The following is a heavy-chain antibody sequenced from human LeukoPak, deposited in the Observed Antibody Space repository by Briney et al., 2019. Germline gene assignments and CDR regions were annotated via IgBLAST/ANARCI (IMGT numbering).Heavy chain of an antibody. V-gene: IGHV3-30*04. Sequence: PRGSLRLSCAASGFIFTNFAMHWVRQAPGKGLEWVAAISNDERNKYYAESVKGRFTISRDNSNSMVYLQMTSLRLEDTAVYYCARPSPPGDGYNPSDQWGQGSLVIVSS. CDR1: GFIFTNFA. CDR3: ARPSPPGDGYNPSDQ. J-gene: IGHJ4*02. D-gene: IGHD5-24*01. CDR2: ISNDERNK.